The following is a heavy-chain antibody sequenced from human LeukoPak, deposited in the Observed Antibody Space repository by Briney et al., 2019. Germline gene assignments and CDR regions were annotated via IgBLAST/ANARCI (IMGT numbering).Heavy chain of an antibody. CDR1: GFTFSSYS. J-gene: IGHJ5*02. D-gene: IGHD6-13*01. Sequence: GGSLRLSCAASGFTFSSYSMNWVRQAPGKGLEWVSYITSSSSTMYYADSVKGRFTISRDNAKNSLYLQMNSLRAEDTAVYYCARAVVGRNWFDPWGQGTQITVS. CDR3: ARAVVGRNWFDP. CDR2: ITSSSSTM. V-gene: IGHV3-48*04.